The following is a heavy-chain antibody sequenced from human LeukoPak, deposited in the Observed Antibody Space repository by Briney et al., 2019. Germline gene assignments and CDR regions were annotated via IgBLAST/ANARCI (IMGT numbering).Heavy chain of an antibody. J-gene: IGHJ4*02. CDR3: ARGVWYSYGSYYFDY. Sequence: ASVKVSCKASGYTFTGYYMHWVRQAPGQGLEWMGRINPNSGGTNYAQKFQGRVTMTRDTSISTAYMELSRLRSEDTAMYYCARGVWYSYGSYYFDYWGQGTLVTVSS. CDR1: GYTFTGYY. CDR2: INPNSGGT. D-gene: IGHD5-18*01. V-gene: IGHV1-2*06.